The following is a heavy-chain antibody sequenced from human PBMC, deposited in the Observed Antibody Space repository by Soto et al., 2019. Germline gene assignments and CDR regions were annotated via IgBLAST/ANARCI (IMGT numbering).Heavy chain of an antibody. Sequence: PGGSLRLSCAASGFTFSSYGMHWVRQAPGKGLEWVAVIPYDGSNKYYADSVKGRFTISRDNFKNTASVQMNSLRAEDTAVYYCAREYSGRGLHAFYGWGQGTMVTVSS. CDR2: IPYDGSNK. J-gene: IGHJ3*01. CDR3: AREYSGRGLHAFYG. CDR1: GFTFSSYG. D-gene: IGHD5-12*01. V-gene: IGHV3-30*03.